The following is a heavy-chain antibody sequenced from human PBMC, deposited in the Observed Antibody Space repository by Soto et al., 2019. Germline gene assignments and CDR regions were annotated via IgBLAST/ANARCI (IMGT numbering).Heavy chain of an antibody. D-gene: IGHD3-10*01. V-gene: IGHV4-39*01. Sequence: SETLSLTCTVSGGSISSSSYYWGWIRQPPGKGLEWFGSIYYSGSTYYNPSLKSRVTISVDTSKNQFSLKLSSVTAADTAVYYCARLGILLWFGELFPYGMDVWGQGTTVT. CDR3: ARLGILLWFGELFPYGMDV. J-gene: IGHJ6*02. CDR2: IYYSGST. CDR1: GGSISSSSYY.